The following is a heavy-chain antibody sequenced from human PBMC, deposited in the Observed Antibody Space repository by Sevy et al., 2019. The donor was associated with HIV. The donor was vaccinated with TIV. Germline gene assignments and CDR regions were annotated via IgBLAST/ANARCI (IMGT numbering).Heavy chain of an antibody. D-gene: IGHD6-19*01. Sequence: GGSLRLSCAASGFSVSSHAMHWVRQAPGKGLEWVALLSYDGSTEYYADSVKGRFSISRDNSKNILYLQMNSLRPADTALDYCTRDAGCGVGWYPSNYWGQGTLVTVSS. CDR2: LSYDGSTE. V-gene: IGHV3-30*04. CDR3: TRDAGCGVGWYPSNY. J-gene: IGHJ4*02. CDR1: GFSVSSHA.